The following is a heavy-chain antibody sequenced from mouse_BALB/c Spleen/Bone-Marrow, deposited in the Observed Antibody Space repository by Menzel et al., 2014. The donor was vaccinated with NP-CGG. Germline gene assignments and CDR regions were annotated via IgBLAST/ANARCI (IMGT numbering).Heavy chain of an antibody. D-gene: IGHD1-2*01. J-gene: IGHJ2*01. V-gene: IGHV2-9*02. CDR3: ARSLIRLRYFDY. CDR1: GFSLTSYG. CDR2: IRAGGST. Sequence: QVQLQQSGPGLVAPSQSLSITCTVSGFSLTSYGVHWVRQSPGKGLEWLGVIRAGGSTNYNSALMSRLSISKDNSESQVFLKMNSLQTDDTAMYYCARSLIRLRYFDYWGQGTTLTVSS.